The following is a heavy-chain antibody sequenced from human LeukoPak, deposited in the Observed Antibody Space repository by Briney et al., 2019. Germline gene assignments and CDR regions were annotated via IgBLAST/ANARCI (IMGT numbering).Heavy chain of an antibody. CDR2: ISSSSSTI. D-gene: IGHD6-13*01. J-gene: IGHJ4*02. V-gene: IGHV3-48*01. CDR3: ARVRYSPDY. Sequence: GGSLRLSCAASGFTFDDYAMHWVRQAPGKGLEWVSYISSSSSTIYYADSVKGRFTISRDNAKNSLYLQMNSLRAEDTAVYYCARVRYSPDYWGQGTLVTVSS. CDR1: GFTFDDYA.